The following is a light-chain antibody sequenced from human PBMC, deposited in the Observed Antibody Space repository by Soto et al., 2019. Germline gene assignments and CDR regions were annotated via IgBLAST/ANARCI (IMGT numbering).Light chain of an antibody. CDR2: GAS. CDR1: QSISSNF. V-gene: IGKV3-20*01. J-gene: IGKJ1*01. CDR3: QQYGRSPRT. Sequence: ESVLSQAAGTLSLSPGERATLYCRASQSISSNFLAWYQQKPGQAPRLLIYGASNRATGIPDRFSGSGSGTDFTLTITRLESEDFAVYYCQQYGRSPRTFGQATKV.